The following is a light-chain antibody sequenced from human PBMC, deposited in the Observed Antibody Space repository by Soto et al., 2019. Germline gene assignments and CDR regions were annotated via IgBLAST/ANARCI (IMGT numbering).Light chain of an antibody. Sequence: NFMLTQPHSVSESPGTTVTISCSRSSGSIASNYVQWYQQRPGSAPTTVIYEDNQRPSGVPDRFSGSIDSSSNSASLTISGLKPEEEADYYCQSYDNSNHWVFGGGTKLTVL. J-gene: IGLJ3*02. CDR1: SGSIASNY. V-gene: IGLV6-57*03. CDR2: EDN. CDR3: QSYDNSNHWV.